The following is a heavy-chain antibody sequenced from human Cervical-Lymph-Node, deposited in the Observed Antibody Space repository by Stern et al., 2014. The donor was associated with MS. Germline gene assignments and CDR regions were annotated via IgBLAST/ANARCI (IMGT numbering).Heavy chain of an antibody. CDR1: GYTLTELS. CDR3: ATAPKYCSGGSCYFRAFDI. Sequence: VQLVESGAEVKKPGASVKVSCKVSGYTLTELSMHWVRQAPGKGLEWMGGFDPEDGETIYAQKCQGRVTMTEDTSTDTAYMELSSLRSEDTAVYYCATAPKYCSGGSCYFRAFDIWGQGTMVTVSS. CDR2: FDPEDGET. J-gene: IGHJ3*02. D-gene: IGHD2-15*01. V-gene: IGHV1-24*01.